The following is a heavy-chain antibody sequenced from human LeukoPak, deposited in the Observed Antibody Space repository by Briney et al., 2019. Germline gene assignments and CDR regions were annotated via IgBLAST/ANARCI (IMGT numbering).Heavy chain of an antibody. CDR2: IYYSGST. Sequence: PSETLSLTCAVSGGSISSYYWSWIRQPPGKGLEWIGYIYYSGSTNYNPSLKSRVTISVDTSKNQFSLKLSSVTAADTAVYYCERVRGHSSSWSYYFDYWGQGTLVTVSS. CDR3: ERVRGHSSSWSYYFDY. D-gene: IGHD6-13*01. CDR1: GGSISSYY. V-gene: IGHV4-59*01. J-gene: IGHJ4*02.